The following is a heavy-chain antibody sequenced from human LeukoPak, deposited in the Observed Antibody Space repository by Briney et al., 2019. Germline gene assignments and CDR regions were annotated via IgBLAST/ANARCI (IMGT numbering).Heavy chain of an antibody. J-gene: IGHJ4*02. CDR2: INPSRGTT. D-gene: IGHD4/OR15-4a*01. Sequence: ASVKVSCKASGYTFTSYYIHWVRQAPGQGLEWMGIINPSRGTTTYTQKFQGRVTMTRDTSTSTVYMELSSLRSEDTAVYYCARGTNYGDSDYWGQGTLVTVSS. V-gene: IGHV1-46*01. CDR3: ARGTNYGDSDY. CDR1: GYTFTSYY.